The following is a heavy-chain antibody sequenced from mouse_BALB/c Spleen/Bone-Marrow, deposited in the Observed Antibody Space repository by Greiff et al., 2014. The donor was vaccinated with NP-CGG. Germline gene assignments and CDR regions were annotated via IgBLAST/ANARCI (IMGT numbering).Heavy chain of an antibody. D-gene: IGHD1-1*01. CDR3: ARSGYYGSSYFDY. J-gene: IGHJ2*01. V-gene: IGHV1-20*02. Sequence: VQLQQPGPELVKPGASVKISCKASGYSFTGYFMNWVMQSHGKSLEWIGRINPYNGDTFYNQKFKGKATLTVDKSSSTAHMELRSRASEDSAVYYCARSGYYGSSYFDYWGQGTTLTVSS. CDR1: GYSFTGYF. CDR2: INPYNGDT.